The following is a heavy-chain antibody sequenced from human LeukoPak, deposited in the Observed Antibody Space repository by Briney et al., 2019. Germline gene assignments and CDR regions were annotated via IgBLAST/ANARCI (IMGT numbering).Heavy chain of an antibody. CDR3: VRRMVGAIRPFDY. CDR2: MYYSGST. D-gene: IGHD1-26*01. Sequence: SETLSLTCTVSGGSISSGDYYWSWIRQPPGKGLEWIGYMYYSGSTYYNPSLQSRVTISVDTSKNQFSLKLSSVTAADTAVYYCVRRMVGAIRPFDYWGQGTLVTVSS. V-gene: IGHV4-30-4*01. J-gene: IGHJ4*02. CDR1: GGSISSGDYY.